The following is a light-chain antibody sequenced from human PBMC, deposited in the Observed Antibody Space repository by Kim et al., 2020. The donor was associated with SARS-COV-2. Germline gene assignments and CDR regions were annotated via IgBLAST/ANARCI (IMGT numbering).Light chain of an antibody. CDR1: PSVSSD. V-gene: IGKV3-11*01. CDR3: QQRSNWPPLT. CDR2: DAS. Sequence: SPWERATLSGSASPSVSSDLAWYQQKPGQAPRLLIYDASNRATGIPARFSVSGSGTDLTLTISSLEPEDFAVYYCQQRSNWPPLTFGGGTKVELK. J-gene: IGKJ4*01.